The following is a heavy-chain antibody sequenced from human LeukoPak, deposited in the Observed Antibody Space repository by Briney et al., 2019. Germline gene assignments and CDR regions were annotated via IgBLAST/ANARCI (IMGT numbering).Heavy chain of an antibody. CDR1: GFTFSSYE. J-gene: IGHJ3*02. Sequence: GGSLRLSCETSGFTFSSYEMNWFRQAPGKGLEWVSYVSKSGGTMKNADSVKGRFTVSRDNAKNSLYLQMNSLTAEDTAVYYCATAVIRGRGTMVTVSS. V-gene: IGHV3-48*03. CDR3: ATAVI. CDR2: VSKSGGTM.